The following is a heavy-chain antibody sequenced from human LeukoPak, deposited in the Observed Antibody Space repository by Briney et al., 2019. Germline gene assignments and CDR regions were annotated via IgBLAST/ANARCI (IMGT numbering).Heavy chain of an antibody. J-gene: IGHJ4*02. Sequence: SETLSLTCTVSGGSISSSSYYWGWIRQPPGKGLEWIGSIYYSGSTYYNPSLKSRVTISVDTSKNQFSLKLGSVTAADTAVYYCARRSYYYDYWGQGTLVTVSS. CDR1: GGSISSSSYY. CDR2: IYYSGST. D-gene: IGHD3-16*01. CDR3: ARRSYYYDY. V-gene: IGHV4-39*01.